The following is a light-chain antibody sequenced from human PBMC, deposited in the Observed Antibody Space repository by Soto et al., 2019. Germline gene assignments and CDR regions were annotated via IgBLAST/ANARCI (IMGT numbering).Light chain of an antibody. CDR1: SSDVGGYNY. CDR3: SSYAGSNTYV. V-gene: IGLV2-8*01. Sequence: QSALTQPPSASGSPGHSFTISCTGTSSDVGGYNYVSWYQQHPGKAPRLMIYEVSKRPSGVPDRFSGSKSGSTASLTVSGLQAEDEADYYCSSYAGSNTYVFGTGTKVTVL. J-gene: IGLJ1*01. CDR2: EVS.